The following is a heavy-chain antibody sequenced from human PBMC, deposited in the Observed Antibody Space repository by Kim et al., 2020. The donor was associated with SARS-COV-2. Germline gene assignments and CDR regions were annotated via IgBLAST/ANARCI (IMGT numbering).Heavy chain of an antibody. CDR3: AREAVAGSFDY. Sequence: SQEFQARVSITRDMSATTAYLGLSGLRSEDTAVYYCAREAVAGSFDYWGQGTLVTVSS. V-gene: IGHV1-3*01. J-gene: IGHJ4*02. D-gene: IGHD6-19*01.